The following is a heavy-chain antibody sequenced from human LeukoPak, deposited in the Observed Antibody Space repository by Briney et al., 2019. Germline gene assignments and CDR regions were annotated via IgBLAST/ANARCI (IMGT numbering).Heavy chain of an antibody. CDR1: GDSISSSNYY. CDR2: IYYSGST. Sequence: SSETLSLTCTVSGDSISSSNYYWGWIRQPPGKGLEWIGYIYYSGSTNYNPSLKSRVTISVDTSKNQFSLKLSSVTAADTAVYYCARVTSSSWYRWFDPWGQGTLVTVSS. J-gene: IGHJ5*02. V-gene: IGHV4-61*05. D-gene: IGHD6-13*01. CDR3: ARVTSSSWYRWFDP.